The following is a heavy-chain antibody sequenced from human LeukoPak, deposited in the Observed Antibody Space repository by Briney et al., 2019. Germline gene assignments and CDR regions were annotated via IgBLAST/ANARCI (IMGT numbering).Heavy chain of an antibody. D-gene: IGHD4-17*01. CDR3: TTDSGYGDYIYFDY. J-gene: IGHJ4*02. Sequence: PGGSLRLSCAASGFTFSSYAMSWVRQAPGKGLEWVSAISGSGGSTYYADSVKGRFTISRDNSKNTLYLQMNSLKTEDTAVYYCTTDSGYGDYIYFDYWGQGTLVTVSS. CDR1: GFTFSSYA. CDR2: ISGSGGST. V-gene: IGHV3-23*01.